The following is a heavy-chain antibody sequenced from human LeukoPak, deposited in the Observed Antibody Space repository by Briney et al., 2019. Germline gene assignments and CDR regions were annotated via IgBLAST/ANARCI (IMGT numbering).Heavy chain of an antibody. D-gene: IGHD5-12*01. CDR3: ARHAHIVATRPPYYYFYAMDV. J-gene: IGHJ6*02. CDR1: GYYFPTFW. CDR2: IYPGDSET. Sequence: GESLKISCKASGYYFPTFWIGWVRQMPGKGLEWMGIIYPGDSETRYSPSLQGQVTISADKSISTAYLQWSSLKASDTAMYYCARHAHIVATRPPYYYFYAMDVWGQGTTVTVSS. V-gene: IGHV5-51*01.